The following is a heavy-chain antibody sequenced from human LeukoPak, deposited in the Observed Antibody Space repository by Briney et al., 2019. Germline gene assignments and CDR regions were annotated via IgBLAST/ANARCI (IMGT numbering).Heavy chain of an antibody. CDR1: GFTFSVYD. D-gene: IGHD1-1*01. CDR3: SKKGQADDDGKPD. Sequence: GGSLRLSCAASGFTFSVYDMYWIRQSPGKGLECVSVISRGGISYYADSVRGRFTISRDNSKNTLYLQMNSLRAEDTAVYYCSKKGQADDDGKPDWGQGTLVTVSS. CDR2: ISRGGIS. J-gene: IGHJ4*02. V-gene: IGHV3-23*01.